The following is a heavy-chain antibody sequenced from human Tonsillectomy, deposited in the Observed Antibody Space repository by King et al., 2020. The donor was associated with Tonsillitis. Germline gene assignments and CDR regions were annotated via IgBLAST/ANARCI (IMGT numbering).Heavy chain of an antibody. Sequence: VQLQESGPGLVKPSETLSLTCTVSAYSISSGYYWGWIRQPPGKGLEWIGSIYESGSTYYNPSLKSRVTISIDTSKNQFSLRLSSVTAADTAVYYCAAAADITYYFDYWGQGTLVTVSS. D-gene: IGHD6-13*01. CDR2: IYESGST. J-gene: IGHJ4*02. CDR3: AAAADITYYFDY. CDR1: AYSISSGYY. V-gene: IGHV4-38-2*02.